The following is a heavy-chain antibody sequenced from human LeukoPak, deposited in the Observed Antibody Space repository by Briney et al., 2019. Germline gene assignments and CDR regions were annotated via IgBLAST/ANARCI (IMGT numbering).Heavy chain of an antibody. CDR1: GYTFTDNY. CDR3: ARDHNWGPDY. V-gene: IGHV1-2*02. J-gene: IGHJ4*02. D-gene: IGHD7-27*01. CDR2: IHPNSGDT. Sequence: GASVKVSCKASGYTFTDNYIHWVRQAPGQGLEWMGWIHPNSGDTNYAQRFQGRVSLTRDTSISTAYMELSSLRFDDTAVYYCARDHNWGPDYWGQGTLVSVSS.